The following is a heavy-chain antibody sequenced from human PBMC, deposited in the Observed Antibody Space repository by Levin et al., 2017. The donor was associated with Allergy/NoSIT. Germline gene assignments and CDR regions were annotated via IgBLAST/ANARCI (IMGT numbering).Heavy chain of an antibody. Sequence: PGGSLRLSCTVSGGSISSYYWSWIRQPPGKGLEWIGYIYYSGSTNYNPSLKSRVTISVDTSKNQFSLKLSSVTAADTAVYYCARDSLDIVATWIYWGQGTLVTVSS. V-gene: IGHV4-59*01. J-gene: IGHJ4*02. D-gene: IGHD5-12*01. CDR2: IYYSGST. CDR1: GGSISSYY. CDR3: ARDSLDIVATWIY.